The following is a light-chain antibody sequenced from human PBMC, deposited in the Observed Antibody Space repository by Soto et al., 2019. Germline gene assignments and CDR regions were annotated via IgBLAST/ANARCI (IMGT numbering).Light chain of an antibody. Sequence: EIVMTQSPATLSVSPGERATLSCRASQSVSSNLAWYQQKPGQAPRLLIYGASTRATGIPARFSGSGSGTEFTLPLSSLQSEDFAVYYCQQYNNWGTFGQGTKVEI. CDR3: QQYNNWGT. CDR1: QSVSSN. V-gene: IGKV3-15*01. J-gene: IGKJ1*01. CDR2: GAS.